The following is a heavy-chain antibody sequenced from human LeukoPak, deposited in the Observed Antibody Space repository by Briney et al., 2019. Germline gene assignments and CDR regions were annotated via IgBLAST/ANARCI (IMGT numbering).Heavy chain of an antibody. CDR3: ARVPGGGTAAN. D-gene: IGHD1-7*01. CDR2: IYYSGST. CDR1: GGSVSSDSYY. Sequence: SETLSLTCTVSGGSVSSDSYYWSWIRQPPGKGLEWIGYIYYSGSTNYNPSLKGRVTISVDTSKNQFSLKMSSVTAADTAVYYCARVPGGGTAANWGQGTMVTVSS. J-gene: IGHJ3*01. V-gene: IGHV4-61*01.